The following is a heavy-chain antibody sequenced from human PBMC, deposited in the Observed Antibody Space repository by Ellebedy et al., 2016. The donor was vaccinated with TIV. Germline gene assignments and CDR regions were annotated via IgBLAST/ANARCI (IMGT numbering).Heavy chain of an antibody. V-gene: IGHV5-51*01. D-gene: IGHD6-19*01. J-gene: IGHJ4*02. CDR2: FYPGDSDT. CDR1: GYSFTSYW. CDR3: AKGSSSGSGYFDY. Sequence: GESLKISXKASGYSFTSYWIGWVRQMPGKGLEWMGSFYPGDSDTRYSPSFQGQVTISADKSISTAYLQWSSLRASDTAIYYCAKGSSSGSGYFDYWGQGTLVTVSS.